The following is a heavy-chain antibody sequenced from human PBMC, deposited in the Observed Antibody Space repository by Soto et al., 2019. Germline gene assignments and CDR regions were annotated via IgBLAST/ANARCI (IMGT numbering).Heavy chain of an antibody. CDR2: SSAYNGNT. Sequence: QVQLVQSGAEVKKPGASVKVSCKASGYTFTSYGISWVRQAPGQGLEWMGWSSAYNGNTNYAQKRQGRDTVPTDTFTSTAAMELRSVRSDDTAVYYCARSSGSAYWFDPGGQGTLGTVSS. D-gene: IGHD2-21*01. V-gene: IGHV1-18*01. CDR1: GYTFTSYG. CDR3: ARSSGSAYWFDP. J-gene: IGHJ5*02.